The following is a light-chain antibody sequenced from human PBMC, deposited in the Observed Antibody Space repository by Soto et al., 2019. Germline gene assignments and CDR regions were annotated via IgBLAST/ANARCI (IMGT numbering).Light chain of an antibody. CDR2: DAT. CDR3: LQHNKYPPIT. V-gene: IGKV1-17*01. J-gene: IGKJ5*01. CDR1: QGIRND. Sequence: DIQMTQSPSSLSASVGDRVTITCRASQGIRNDLAWYQQKPGKAPKRLIYDATSLQSGVPSRFSGSGSGTEVTLTISSLQPEDFATYYCLQHNKYPPITFGQGTRLEIK.